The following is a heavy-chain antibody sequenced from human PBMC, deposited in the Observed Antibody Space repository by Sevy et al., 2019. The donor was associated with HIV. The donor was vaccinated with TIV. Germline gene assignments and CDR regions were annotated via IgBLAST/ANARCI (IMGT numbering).Heavy chain of an antibody. D-gene: IGHD3-10*01. CDR2: IGRSTGYT. Sequence: GGSLRLSCATSGFTFSDYSLNWVRQAPGKGLEWVSAIGRSTGYTTYADSVRGRFIISRDNAKNSVYLQMSSLRVEDTAVYYCARHSGTYYYASGTGRNYYSGMDAWGQGTTVTVSS. V-gene: IGHV3-21*01. CDR3: ARHSGTYYYASGTGRNYYSGMDA. CDR1: GFTFSDYS. J-gene: IGHJ6*02.